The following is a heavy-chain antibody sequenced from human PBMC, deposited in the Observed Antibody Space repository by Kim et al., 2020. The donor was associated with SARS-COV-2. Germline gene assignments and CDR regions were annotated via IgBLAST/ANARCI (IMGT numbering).Heavy chain of an antibody. V-gene: IGHV4-34*01. CDR3: ARVTLGYCSGGSCYGWFDP. Sequence: SRVTISVDTSKNQFSLKLSSVTAADTAVYYCARVTLGYCSGGSCYGWFDPWGQGTLVTVSS. J-gene: IGHJ5*02. D-gene: IGHD2-15*01.